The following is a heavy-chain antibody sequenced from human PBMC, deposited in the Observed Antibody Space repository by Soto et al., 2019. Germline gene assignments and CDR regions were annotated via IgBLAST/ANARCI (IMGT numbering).Heavy chain of an antibody. Sequence: GGSLRLSCAASGFTFSSYEMNWVRQAPGKGLEWVSYISSSGSTIYYADSVKGRFTISRDNAKNSLYLQMNSLRAEDTAVYYCARGSSGYDAFDIWGQGTMVTVSS. CDR2: ISSSGSTI. J-gene: IGHJ3*02. D-gene: IGHD3-22*01. CDR3: ARGSSGYDAFDI. V-gene: IGHV3-48*03. CDR1: GFTFSSYE.